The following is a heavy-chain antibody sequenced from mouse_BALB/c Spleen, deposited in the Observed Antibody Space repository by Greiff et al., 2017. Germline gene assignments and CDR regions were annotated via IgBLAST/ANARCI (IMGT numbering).Heavy chain of an antibody. CDR1: GFNIKDTY. CDR2: IDPANGNT. V-gene: IGHV14-3*02. D-gene: IGHD2-3*01. Sequence: VQLQQSGAELVKPGASVKLSCTASGFNIKDTYMHWVKQRPEQGLEWIGRIDPANGNTKYDPKFQGKATITADTSSNTAYLQLSSLTSEDTAVYFCARLGYGSGYFTFFAYWGQGTLVTVSA. CDR3: ARLGYGSGYFTFFAY. J-gene: IGHJ3*01.